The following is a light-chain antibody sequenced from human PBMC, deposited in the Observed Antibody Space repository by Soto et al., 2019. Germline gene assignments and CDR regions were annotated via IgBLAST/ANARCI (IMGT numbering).Light chain of an antibody. CDR3: QQFGGSSYS. V-gene: IGKV3-20*01. Sequence: ESVLTQSPGTLSLSPVERVTLSCRASQSVSSNYLAWYQQKPGQAPRLLIYGASTRATGIPDRFSGSGSGTDFTLSISRLEPEDFAVYYCQQFGGSSYSFGQGTKLEIK. CDR2: GAS. CDR1: QSVSSNY. J-gene: IGKJ2*03.